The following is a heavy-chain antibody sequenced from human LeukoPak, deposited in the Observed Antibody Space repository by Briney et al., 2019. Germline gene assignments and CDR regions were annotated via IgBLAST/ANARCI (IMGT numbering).Heavy chain of an antibody. D-gene: IGHD6-19*01. V-gene: IGHV3-74*01. CDR2: INGDGSST. J-gene: IGHJ4*02. CDR3: ARGSTSGWPDYFDY. Sequence: PGGPLRLSCAASGFTLISYWMHWVRQPPGKGLFWFSRINGDGSSTPYANSVKGRFTISRDNAKNTLYLQMHSLRADDTAVYYCARGSTSGWPDYFDYWGQGSVVTVSS. CDR1: GFTLISYW.